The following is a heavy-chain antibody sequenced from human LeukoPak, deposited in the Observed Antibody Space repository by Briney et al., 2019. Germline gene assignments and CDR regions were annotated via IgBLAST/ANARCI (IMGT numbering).Heavy chain of an antibody. V-gene: IGHV4-4*07. J-gene: IGHJ4*02. CDR2: ISASGST. D-gene: IGHD3/OR15-3a*01. CDR1: GGSMISYY. Sequence: SETLCLTCTVSGGSMISYYWSWIRQPAGKRLEWIGRISASGSTNYNPSLKSRITLSVDTSKNQFSLNLASVTAADTATYYCARLDGASDFWGQGTLVTVSS. CDR3: ARLDGASDF.